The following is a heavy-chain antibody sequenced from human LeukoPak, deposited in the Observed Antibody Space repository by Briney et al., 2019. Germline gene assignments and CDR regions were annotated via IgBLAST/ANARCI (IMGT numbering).Heavy chain of an antibody. V-gene: IGHV3-74*01. J-gene: IGHJ6*02. D-gene: IGHD2-2*01. CDR1: GFTFSNYW. CDR2: IKSDGSDP. Sequence: PGGSLRLSCAASGFTFSNYWMHWVRQGPGKGLVWVSRIKSDGSDPSYADSVKGRFTISRDNAKGTLYLQMNSLRAEDTAVYYCAKDRDPMPSRGMDVWGQGTTVAVSS. CDR3: AKDRDPMPSRGMDV.